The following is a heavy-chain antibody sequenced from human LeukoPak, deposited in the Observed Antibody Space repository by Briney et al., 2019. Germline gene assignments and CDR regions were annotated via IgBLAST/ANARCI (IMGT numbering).Heavy chain of an antibody. CDR2: IYPGDSDT. CDR3: ARLRPQDAFDI. J-gene: IGHJ3*02. Sequence: GGSLKISCKISGYRLTDNWIGWMRQVPGKGLEWLGLIYPGDSDTRYSPSFQGQVTMSADKSISTAYLQWSSLKASDTAMYYCARLRPQDAFDIWGQGTMVTVSS. CDR1: GYRLTDNW. V-gene: IGHV5-51*01.